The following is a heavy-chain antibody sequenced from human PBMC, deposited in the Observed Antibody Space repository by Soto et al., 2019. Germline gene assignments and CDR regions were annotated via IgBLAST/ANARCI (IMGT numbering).Heavy chain of an antibody. D-gene: IGHD1-20*01. V-gene: IGHV1-46*04. Sequence: QVQLVQSGAEVKKPGASVKVSCKASGYTFTNYHMHWVRQAPGLGLEWMGTINLGDGGTGYTERLQGRVTMTRDTSTSTGYMELSSLRSEDTAVYYCASELTGTAYFDVWGRGTLVTVSS. J-gene: IGHJ2*01. CDR3: ASELTGTAYFDV. CDR1: GYTFTNYH. CDR2: INLGDGGT.